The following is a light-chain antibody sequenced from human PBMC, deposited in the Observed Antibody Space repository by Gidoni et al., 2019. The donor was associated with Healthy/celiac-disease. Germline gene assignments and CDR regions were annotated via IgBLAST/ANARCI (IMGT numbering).Light chain of an antibody. V-gene: IGLV1-40*01. J-gene: IGLJ2*01. CDR2: GNS. Sequence: QSVLTQPPPVSGAPGQRVTISCTGRSSNIGAGYGVHWYQQLPGTAPKLLIYGNSTRPSGVPDRFSCSKSGTSASLAITGLQAEDEADYYCQSYDSSLSGRGVVFGGGTKLTVL. CDR1: SSNIGAGYG. CDR3: QSYDSSLSGRGVV.